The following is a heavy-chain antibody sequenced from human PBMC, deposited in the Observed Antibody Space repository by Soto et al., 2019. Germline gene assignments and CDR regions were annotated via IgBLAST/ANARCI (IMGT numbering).Heavy chain of an antibody. Sequence: GASVKVSCKASGYTFTSYGISWVRQAPGQGLEWMGWISAYNGNTNYAQKLQGRVTMTTDTSTSTAYMELRSLRAEDTAVYYCARDVESSGRLEYFQHWGQGTLVTVSS. CDR3: ARDVESSGRLEYFQH. CDR1: GYTFTSYG. V-gene: IGHV1-18*01. D-gene: IGHD3-22*01. CDR2: ISAYNGNT. J-gene: IGHJ1*01.